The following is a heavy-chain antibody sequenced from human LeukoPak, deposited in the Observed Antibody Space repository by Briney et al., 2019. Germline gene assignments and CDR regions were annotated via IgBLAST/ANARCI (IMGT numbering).Heavy chain of an antibody. CDR2: ISSSGSTI. Sequence: GGSLRLSCAASGFTFSDYYMSWIRQAPGKGLEWVSYISSSGSTIYYADSVKGRFTISRDNAKNSLYLQMNSLRAEDTAVYYCAKEEGYCSGGSCYFFMDVWGKGTTVTVSS. V-gene: IGHV3-11*01. CDR1: GFTFSDYY. CDR3: AKEEGYCSGGSCYFFMDV. D-gene: IGHD2-15*01. J-gene: IGHJ6*04.